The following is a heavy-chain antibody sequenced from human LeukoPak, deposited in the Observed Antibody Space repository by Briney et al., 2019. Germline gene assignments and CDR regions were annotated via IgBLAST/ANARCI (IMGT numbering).Heavy chain of an antibody. CDR3: AKEHMAAAVYYFDY. CDR2: INPSSGNT. V-gene: IGHV3-23*01. Sequence: GGSLRLSCSVSGFTFSSYGMTWVRQAPGKGLEWVSSINPSSGNTYYADSVKGRFTISGDNSKNTLYLQMNSLRAEDTAVYYCAKEHMAAAVYYFDYWGQGTLVTVSS. D-gene: IGHD2-15*01. CDR1: GFTFSSYG. J-gene: IGHJ4*02.